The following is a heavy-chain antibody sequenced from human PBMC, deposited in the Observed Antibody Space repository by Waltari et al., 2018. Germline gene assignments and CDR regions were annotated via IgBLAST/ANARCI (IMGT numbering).Heavy chain of an antibody. V-gene: IGHV1-2*02. Sequence: QVQLVQSGAEVKKPGASVKISCKASGSTFTAYYMHWVRQAPGQGLEWMGWVNPKSGSTRFAQKFEGRVTMTSDTSIKTAYMELRTLRSDDTAVYYCAREGGGSTWFDYWGQGTLVTVSS. CDR3: AREGGGSTWFDY. CDR2: VNPKSGST. J-gene: IGHJ4*02. CDR1: GSTFTAYY. D-gene: IGHD6-13*01.